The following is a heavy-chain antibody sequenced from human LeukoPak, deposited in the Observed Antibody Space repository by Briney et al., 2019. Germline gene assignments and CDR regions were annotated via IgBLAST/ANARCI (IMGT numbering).Heavy chain of an antibody. CDR3: ARQTGSGLFILP. CDR2: IYYSRNT. D-gene: IGHD3/OR15-3a*01. J-gene: IGHJ4*02. V-gene: IGHV4-39*01. Sequence: SETLSLTCTVSGVSISSSNSYWGWIRQPPGKGLEWIGSIYYSRNTYYNASLKSQVSISIDTSKNRFSLKLTSVTAADTAVYYCARQTGSGLFILPGGQGTLVTVSS. CDR1: GVSISSSNSY.